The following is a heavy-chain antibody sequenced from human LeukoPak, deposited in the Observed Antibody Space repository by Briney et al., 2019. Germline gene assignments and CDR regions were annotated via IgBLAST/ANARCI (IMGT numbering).Heavy chain of an antibody. J-gene: IGHJ4*02. CDR2: ISSSGSTI. CDR1: GFTFSDYY. D-gene: IGHD4-23*01. Sequence: GGSLRLSCAASGFTFSDYYMSWIRQAPGKGLEWVSHISSSGSTIYYADSVEGRFTISRDNAKNSLFLQMNSLRVEDTAVYYCANFYGGNSPLDYWGQGTLVTVSS. V-gene: IGHV3-11*04. CDR3: ANFYGGNSPLDY.